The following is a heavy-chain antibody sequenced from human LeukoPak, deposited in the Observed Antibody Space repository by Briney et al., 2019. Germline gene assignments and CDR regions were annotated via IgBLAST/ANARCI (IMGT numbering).Heavy chain of an antibody. J-gene: IGHJ6*03. V-gene: IGHV4-59*01. CDR3: ARYGVPYYYYYMDV. Sequence: SETLSLTCPVSGRSISGYYWSWIRQPPGKGLQWIGYIFSIGRPNYNPSLKSRVTISVDTSKKQISLNLSSVTAADTATYYCARYGVPYYYYYMDVWGKGTTVTVFS. CDR1: GRSISGYY. CDR2: IFSIGRP. D-gene: IGHD4-17*01.